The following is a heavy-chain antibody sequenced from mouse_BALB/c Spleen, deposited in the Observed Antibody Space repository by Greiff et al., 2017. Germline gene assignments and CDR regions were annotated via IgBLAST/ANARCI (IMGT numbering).Heavy chain of an antibody. V-gene: IGHV2-9*02. J-gene: IGHJ4*01. Sequence: QVQLKESGPGLVAPSQSLSITCTVSGFSLTSYGVHWAGQPPGKGLEWLGVIWAGGSTNYNSALMSRLSISKDNSKSQVFLKMNSLQTDDTAMYYCARDLYGNAMDYWGQGTSVTVSS. D-gene: IGHD2-1*01. CDR1: GFSLTSYG. CDR3: ARDLYGNAMDY. CDR2: IWAGGST.